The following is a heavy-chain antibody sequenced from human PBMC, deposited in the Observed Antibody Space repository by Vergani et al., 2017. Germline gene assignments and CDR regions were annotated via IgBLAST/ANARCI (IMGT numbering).Heavy chain of an antibody. Sequence: EVQLVESGGGLVQPGGSLRLSCAASGFTFSSYWMHWVRQAPGKGLVWVSRINSDGSSTSYADSVKGRFTISRDNAKNTLYLQMNGLRAEDTAVYYCARCLMGYSYAYGMDVWGQGTTVTVSS. V-gene: IGHV3-74*01. J-gene: IGHJ6*02. D-gene: IGHD5-18*01. CDR1: GFTFSSYW. CDR3: ARCLMGYSYAYGMDV. CDR2: INSDGSST.